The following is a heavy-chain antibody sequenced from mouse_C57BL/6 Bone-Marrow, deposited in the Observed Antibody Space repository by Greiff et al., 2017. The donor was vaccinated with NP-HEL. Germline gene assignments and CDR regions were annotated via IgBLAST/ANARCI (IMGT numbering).Heavy chain of an antibody. CDR2: IDPSDSYT. CDR1: GYTFTSYW. Sequence: QVQLQQPGAELVMPGASVKLSCKASGYTFTSYWMHWVKQRPGQGLEWIGEIDPSDSYTNYNQKFKGKSTLTVDKSSSTAYMQLSSLTSEDSAVYYCARSDGDYGPFAYWGQGTLVTVSA. V-gene: IGHV1-69*01. D-gene: IGHD2-13*01. CDR3: ARSDGDYGPFAY. J-gene: IGHJ3*01.